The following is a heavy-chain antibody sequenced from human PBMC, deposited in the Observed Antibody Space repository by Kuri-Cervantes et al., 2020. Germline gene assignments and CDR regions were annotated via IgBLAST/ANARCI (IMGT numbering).Heavy chain of an antibody. CDR1: GCSISSYY. CDR2: IYYSGST. Sequence: GSLRLSCAVSGCSISSYYWSWFRQPPGKGLEWIGCIYYSGSTNYNPSLKSRVTISVDTSKNQFSLNLSSVTAADTAVYYCARDRRQTWDFDYWGQGTLVTVSS. CDR3: ARDRRQTWDFDY. J-gene: IGHJ4*02. D-gene: IGHD1-26*01. V-gene: IGHV4-59*12.